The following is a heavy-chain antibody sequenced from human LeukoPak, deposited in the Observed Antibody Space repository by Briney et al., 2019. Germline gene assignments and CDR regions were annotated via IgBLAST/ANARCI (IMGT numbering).Heavy chain of an antibody. Sequence: HAGGSLRLSCAASGVTFTSSAMNWVRQAPGKGLEWVSASGTAGDTYYADSVKGRFTISRDNSKNTLYLQMTSLRTEDTAVYYCAKKTPGTHPFDFWGQGTLVTVSP. J-gene: IGHJ4*02. CDR3: AKKTPGTHPFDF. CDR1: GVTFTSSA. D-gene: IGHD6-13*01. CDR2: SGTAGDT. V-gene: IGHV3-23*01.